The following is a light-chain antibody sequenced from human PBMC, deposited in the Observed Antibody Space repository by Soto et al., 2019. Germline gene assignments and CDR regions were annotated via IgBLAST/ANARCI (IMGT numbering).Light chain of an antibody. V-gene: IGKV3-11*01. CDR3: QQRSNWPPIT. Sequence: PGERATLSCGASQSVSTYLAWYQQKPGQAPRLLIYDASNRATGIPARFSGSGSGTDFTLTISSLEPEDFAVYYCQQRSNWPPITFGQGTRLEIK. CDR2: DAS. CDR1: QSVSTY. J-gene: IGKJ5*01.